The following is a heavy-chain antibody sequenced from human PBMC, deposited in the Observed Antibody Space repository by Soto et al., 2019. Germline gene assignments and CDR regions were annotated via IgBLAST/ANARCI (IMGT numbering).Heavy chain of an antibody. CDR1: GGSISSYY. D-gene: IGHD3-10*01. Sequence: LSLTCTVSGGSISSYYWSWIRQPPGKGLEWIGYIYYSGSTNYNPSLKSRVTISVDTSKNQFSLKLSSVTAADTAVYYCARVGLPGWFDPWGQGTLVTVSS. V-gene: IGHV4-59*01. CDR2: IYYSGST. CDR3: ARVGLPGWFDP. J-gene: IGHJ5*02.